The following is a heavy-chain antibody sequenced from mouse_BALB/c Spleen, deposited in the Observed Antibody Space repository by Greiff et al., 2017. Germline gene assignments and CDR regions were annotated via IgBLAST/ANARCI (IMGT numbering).Heavy chain of an antibody. CDR3: ARYSLPNWDYWYFDV. CDR1: GDSITSGY. CDR2: ISYSGST. Sequence: EVQLVESGPSLVKPSQTLSLTCSVTGDSITSGYWNWIRKFPGNKLEYMGYISYSGSTYYNPSLKSRISITRDTSKNQYYLQLNSVTTEDTATYYCARYSLPNWDYWYFDVWGAGTTVTVSS. J-gene: IGHJ1*01. V-gene: IGHV3-8*02. D-gene: IGHD4-1*02.